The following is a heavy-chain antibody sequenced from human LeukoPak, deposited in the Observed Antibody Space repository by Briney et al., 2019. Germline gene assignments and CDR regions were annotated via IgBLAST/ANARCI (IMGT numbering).Heavy chain of an antibody. Sequence: SETLSLTCTVSGGSISGYYWSWIRQPPGKGLEWIGEINHSGSTNYNPSLKSRVTISVDTSKNQFSLKLSSVTAADTAVYYCARGPYCSSTNCYQGFGATTLGMDVWGQGTTVAVSS. V-gene: IGHV4-34*01. J-gene: IGHJ6*02. CDR2: INHSGST. CDR1: GGSISGYY. D-gene: IGHD2-2*01. CDR3: ARGPYCSSTNCYQGFGATTLGMDV.